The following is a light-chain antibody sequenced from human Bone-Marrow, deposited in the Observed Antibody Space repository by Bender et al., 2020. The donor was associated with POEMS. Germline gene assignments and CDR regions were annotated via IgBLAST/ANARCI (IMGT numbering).Light chain of an antibody. Sequence: QSALTQPASVSGSPGQSITISCTGTSSDVGTFNLVSWYQHHPDKAPKLIIYEGTKRPSGVSNRFSASKSGNTASLTISGLQAEDEADYYCCSYAGGSTYVFGTGTKVTVL. V-gene: IGLV2-23*01. CDR1: SSDVGTFNL. CDR2: EGT. J-gene: IGLJ1*01. CDR3: CSYAGGSTYV.